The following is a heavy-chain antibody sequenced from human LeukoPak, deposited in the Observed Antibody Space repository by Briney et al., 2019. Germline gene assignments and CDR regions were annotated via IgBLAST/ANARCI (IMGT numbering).Heavy chain of an antibody. CDR3: AREGVVLLWFGETEPDAFDI. J-gene: IGHJ3*02. CDR2: ISGSGGST. D-gene: IGHD3-10*01. CDR1: GFTFSSYA. V-gene: IGHV3-23*01. Sequence: SGGSLRLSCAASGFTFSSYAMSWVRQAPGKGLEWVSAISGSGGSTYYADSVKGRFTISRDNAKNSLYLRMNSLRAEDTAVYYCAREGVVLLWFGETEPDAFDIWGQGTMVTVSS.